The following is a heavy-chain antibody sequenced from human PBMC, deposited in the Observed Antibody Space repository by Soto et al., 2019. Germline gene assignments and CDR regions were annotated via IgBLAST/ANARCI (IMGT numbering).Heavy chain of an antibody. CDR3: AKDLDPYDYGDSYFEY. CDR1: GXTFSSYS. D-gene: IGHD4-17*01. CDR2: ISGSGGST. J-gene: IGHJ4*02. Sequence: GSLILSCAASGXTFSSYSMSWVRQAPGKGLEWVSAISGSGGSTYYADSVKGRFTISRDNSKNTLYLQMNSLRYEDKAVYYCAKDLDPYDYGDSYFEYWGQGTLVNVSS. V-gene: IGHV3-23*01.